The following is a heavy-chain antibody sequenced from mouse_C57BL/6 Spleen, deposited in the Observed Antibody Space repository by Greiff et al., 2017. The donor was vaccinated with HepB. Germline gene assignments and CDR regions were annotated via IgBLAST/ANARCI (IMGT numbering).Heavy chain of an antibody. V-gene: IGHV1-64*01. CDR2: IHPNSGST. J-gene: IGHJ1*03. D-gene: IGHD1-1*01. CDR1: GYTFTSYW. CDR3: ARSYYGSSYWYFDG. Sequence: VQLQQPGAELVKPGASVKLSCKASGYTFTSYWMHWVKQRPGQGLEWIGMIHPNSGSTNYNEKFKSKATLTVDKSSSTAYMQLSSLTSEDSAVYYCARSYYGSSYWYFDGWGTGTTVTVSS.